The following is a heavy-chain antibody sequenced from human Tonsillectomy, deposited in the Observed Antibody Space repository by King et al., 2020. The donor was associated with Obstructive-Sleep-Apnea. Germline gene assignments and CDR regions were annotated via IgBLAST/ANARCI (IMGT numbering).Heavy chain of an antibody. CDR1: GFTFPDYT. Sequence: VQLVESGGGLVQPGRSLRLSCTASGFTFPDYTLSWFRQAPGKGLEWVGFIRTKVYGGREEYAASVKGRLTIPRHDSKSIAYLQMNSLKTEDTALYYCTRDGSGWPRDAFDIGGQGTMVTVSS. V-gene: IGHV3-49*03. J-gene: IGHJ3*02. CDR3: TRDGSGWPRDAFDI. D-gene: IGHD6-19*01. CDR2: IRTKVYGGRE.